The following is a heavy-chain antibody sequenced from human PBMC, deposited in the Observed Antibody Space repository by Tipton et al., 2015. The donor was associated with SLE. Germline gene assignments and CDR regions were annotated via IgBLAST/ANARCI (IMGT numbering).Heavy chain of an antibody. D-gene: IGHD6-13*01. J-gene: IGHJ1*01. CDR1: GGSISSHY. CDR3: AREMIIVRSSSWYQYFQH. Sequence: TLSLTCTVSGGSISSHYWSWIRQPPGKGLEWIGYIYYSGSTNYNPSLKSRVTISVDTSKNQFSLKLSSVTAADTAVYYCAREMIIVRSSSWYQYFQHWGQGTLVTVSS. V-gene: IGHV4-59*11. CDR2: IYYSGST.